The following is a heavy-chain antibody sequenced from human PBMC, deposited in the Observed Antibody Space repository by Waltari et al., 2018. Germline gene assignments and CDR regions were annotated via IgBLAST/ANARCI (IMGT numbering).Heavy chain of an antibody. CDR3: AGTTVTTGGIDY. D-gene: IGHD4-17*01. CDR1: GGSISSSY. V-gene: IGHV4-59*01. CDR2: IYYSWST. J-gene: IGHJ4*02. Sequence: QVQLQESGPGLVKPSETLSLTCTVSGGSISSSYWSWIRQPPGKGLEWIGYIYYSWSTNYNPSLKSRVTISVDTSKNQFSLKLSSVTAADTAVYYCAGTTVTTGGIDYWGQGTLVTVSS.